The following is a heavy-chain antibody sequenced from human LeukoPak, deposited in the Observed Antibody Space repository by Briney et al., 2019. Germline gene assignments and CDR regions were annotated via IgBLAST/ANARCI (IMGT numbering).Heavy chain of an antibody. CDR1: GFTFSSYG. J-gene: IGHJ6*03. Sequence: SGGSLRLSCAASGFTFSSYGMHWVRQAPGKGLEWVAFIRYDGSNKYYADSVKGRFTISRDNSKNTLYLQTNSLRAEDTAVYYCAKDDGYITTYYDFWSGYYHYMDVWGKGTTVTVSS. CDR3: AKDDGYITTYYDFWSGYYHYMDV. V-gene: IGHV3-30*02. D-gene: IGHD3-3*01. CDR2: IRYDGSNK.